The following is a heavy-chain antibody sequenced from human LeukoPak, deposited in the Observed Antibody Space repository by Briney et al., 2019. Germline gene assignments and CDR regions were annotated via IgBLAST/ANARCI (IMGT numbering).Heavy chain of an antibody. CDR2: ISYDGSNK. CDR1: GFTFSSYG. V-gene: IGHV3-30*03. CDR3: VRERGGSSGYYWDY. J-gene: IGHJ4*02. Sequence: PGGSLRLSCAASGFTFSSYGMHWVRQAPGKGLEWVAVISYDGSNKHYADSVKGRFTISRDNSKNTLYLQMNSLRAEDTAVFYCVRERGGSSGYYWDYWGQGTLVTVSS. D-gene: IGHD3-22*01.